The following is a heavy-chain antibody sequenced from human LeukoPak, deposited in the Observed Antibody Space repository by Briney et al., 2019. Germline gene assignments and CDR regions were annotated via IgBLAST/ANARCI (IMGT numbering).Heavy chain of an antibody. D-gene: IGHD5-24*01. V-gene: IGHV4-34*01. J-gene: IGHJ3*02. CDR3: AGEMATIYPPRAFDI. CDR2: IKHSGST. Sequence: ASETLSLTCAVYGGSFSGYYWSWIRQPPGKGLEWIGEIKHSGSTNYNPSLKSRVTISVDTSKNQFSLKLSSVTAADTAVYYCAGEMATIYPPRAFDIWGQGTMVTVSS. CDR1: GGSFSGYY.